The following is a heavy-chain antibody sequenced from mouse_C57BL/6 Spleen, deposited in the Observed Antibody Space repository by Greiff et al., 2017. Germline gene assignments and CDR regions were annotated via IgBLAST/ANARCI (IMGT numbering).Heavy chain of an antibody. CDR3: ARWGDSSCPLAMDY. V-gene: IGHV1-64*01. CDR2: IHPNSGST. J-gene: IGHJ4*01. Sequence: QVQLKQPGAELVKPGASVKLSCKASGYTFTSYWMHWVKQRPGQGLEWIGMIHPNSGSTNYNEKFKSKATLTVDKSSSTAYRQRSSLTSEDSAVYYCARWGDSSCPLAMDYWGQGTSVTVSS. CDR1: GYTFTSYW. D-gene: IGHD3-2*02.